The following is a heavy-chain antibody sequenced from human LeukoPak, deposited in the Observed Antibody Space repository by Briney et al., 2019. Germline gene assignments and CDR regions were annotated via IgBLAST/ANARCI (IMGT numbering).Heavy chain of an antibody. CDR3: ATNGPYCSGTSCYGLQD. J-gene: IGHJ1*01. V-gene: IGHV3-23*01. D-gene: IGHD2-2*01. CDR1: GFTFSSYA. Sequence: GGSLRLSCTASGFTFSSYAMSWVRQAPGKGLEWVSTISGSGGSTCYADSVKGRFTISRDNSKNTLYLQMNSLRVEDTAVYYCATNGPYCSGTSCYGLQDWGQGTLVTVSS. CDR2: ISGSGGST.